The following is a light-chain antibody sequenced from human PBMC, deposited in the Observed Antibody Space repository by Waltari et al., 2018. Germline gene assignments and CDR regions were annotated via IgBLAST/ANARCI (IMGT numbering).Light chain of an antibody. J-gene: IGLJ1*01. CDR2: RNL. V-gene: IGLV1-47*01. CDR1: RANLGSNF. Sequence: QSVLTQPPSASATPGQRVTISCSGSRANLGSNFLYWYQQFPQTAPKPLIYRNLERPSWVPERFSASKSGTSASLVISGVRSEDEAIYYCASWDDSHYVFGPGTTVTVL. CDR3: ASWDDSHYV.